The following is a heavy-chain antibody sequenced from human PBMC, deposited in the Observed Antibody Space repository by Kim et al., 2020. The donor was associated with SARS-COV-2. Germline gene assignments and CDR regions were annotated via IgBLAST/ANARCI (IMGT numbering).Heavy chain of an antibody. V-gene: IGHV4-34*01. D-gene: IGHD1-1*01. J-gene: IGHJ6*02. CDR1: GGSFSGYY. Sequence: SETLSLTCAVYGGSFSGYYWSWIRQPPGKGLEWVGEINHSGSTNYNPSLKSRVTMSVDTSKNQFSLKLTSVTATDTAVYYCARGKVTTTNRGLWRPEDYYYYGMDVWGQGTTVTVSS. CDR2: INHSGST. CDR3: ARGKVTTTNRGLWRPEDYYYYGMDV.